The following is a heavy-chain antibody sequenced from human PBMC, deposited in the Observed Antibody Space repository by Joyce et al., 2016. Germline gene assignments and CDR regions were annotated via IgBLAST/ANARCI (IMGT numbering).Heavy chain of an antibody. D-gene: IGHD4-17*01. CDR3: ARSGSYGLWYFDL. J-gene: IGHJ2*01. CDR2: IYFSRKS. V-gene: IGHV4-39*01. Sequence: QQQLQESGPGLVQPSETLSLTCFVSGGSIRTSSYFWGWIRQLPGKGLEWLGRIYFSRKSYQNTSLKSGVMISVDTSKNQFSLKLSSVTAADTAVYYCARSGSYGLWYFDLWGRGTLVSVSS. CDR1: GGSIRTSSYF.